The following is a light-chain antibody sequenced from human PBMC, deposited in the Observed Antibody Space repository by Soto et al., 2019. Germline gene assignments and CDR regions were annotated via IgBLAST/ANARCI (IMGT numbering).Light chain of an antibody. V-gene: IGKV3-20*01. CDR3: QQYGSPIT. Sequence: EIVLTQSPGTLSLSPGESATLSCRASQSVSSSYLAWYQQKPGQAPRLLIYGASTRATGIPDRFSGSGSGTDFTLIISRLEPEDFAVYYCQQYGSPITFGQGTRLEI. J-gene: IGKJ5*01. CDR2: GAS. CDR1: QSVSSSY.